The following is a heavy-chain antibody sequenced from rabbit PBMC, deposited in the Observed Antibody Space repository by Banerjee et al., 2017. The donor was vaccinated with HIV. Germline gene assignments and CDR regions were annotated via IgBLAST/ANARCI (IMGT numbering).Heavy chain of an antibody. V-gene: IGHV1S45*01. J-gene: IGHJ4*01. Sequence: QEQVVEFGGGLVTLGGSLKLSCKASGIDFSTYGISWVRQAPGKGLEWIGTIYSDNSYTYYASWAKGRFTISKTSSTTVTLQMTSLTAADTATYFCARRYATGSGAYNLWGQGTLVTVS. CDR1: GIDFSTYG. CDR2: IYSDNSYT. D-gene: IGHD1-1*01. CDR3: ARRYATGSGAYNL.